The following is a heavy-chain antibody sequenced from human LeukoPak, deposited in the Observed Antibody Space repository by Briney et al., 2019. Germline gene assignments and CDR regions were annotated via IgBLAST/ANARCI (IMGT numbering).Heavy chain of an antibody. J-gene: IGHJ4*02. CDR1: GFTFSTFA. Sequence: GGSLRLSCEASGFTFSTFAMIWVRQPPGKGLEWVSSIFPSGGEIHYADSVKGRFTISRDNSKNTLYLQMNSLRAEDTAVYYCAKDLGYYGSGSYDYWGQGTLVTVSS. V-gene: IGHV3-23*01. CDR2: IFPSGGEI. D-gene: IGHD3-10*01. CDR3: AKDLGYYGSGSYDY.